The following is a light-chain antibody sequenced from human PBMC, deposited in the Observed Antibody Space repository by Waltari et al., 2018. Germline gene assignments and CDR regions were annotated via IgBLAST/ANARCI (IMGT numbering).Light chain of an antibody. Sequence: QSALTQPPSASGTPGQTVTIFCSGGNSNIGSNVVTWYQQVPGTAPKLLIYSNTYRPSGVPDRFSGSKSGTSASLAISGLQSDDEGDYYCATWDDRLTGVVFGGGTQVTVL. J-gene: IGLJ2*01. CDR1: NSNIGSNV. V-gene: IGLV1-44*01. CDR3: ATWDDRLTGVV. CDR2: SNT.